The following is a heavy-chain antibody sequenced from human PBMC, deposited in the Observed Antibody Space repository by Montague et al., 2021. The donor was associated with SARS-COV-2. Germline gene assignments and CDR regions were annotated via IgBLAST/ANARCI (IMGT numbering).Heavy chain of an antibody. CDR2: ISHSGSA. CDR3: TRGAPGY. CDR1: GGSFSDYK. V-gene: IGHV4-34*01. Sequence: SETLSLTCAVYGGSFSDYKWTWIRQSPGKGLEWLGQISHSGSANYNPSPKSRVTISVDTAKNQFSLKLTSVTVADTAVYYCTRGAPGYWGQGTLVTVSS. J-gene: IGHJ4*02.